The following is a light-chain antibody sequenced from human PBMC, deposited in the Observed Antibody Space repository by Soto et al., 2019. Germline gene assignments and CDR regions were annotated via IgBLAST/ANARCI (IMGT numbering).Light chain of an antibody. CDR1: SSDVGSYNL. J-gene: IGLJ1*01. V-gene: IGLV2-23*02. Sequence: QSALTQPASVSGSPGQSITISCTGTSSDVGSYNLVSWYQQHPGKAPKLMIYAVSKRPSGVSNRFSGSKSGNTASLTISGLQAEDEADYYCCSYAGSSTHYVFGTGTKLTVL. CDR2: AVS. CDR3: CSYAGSSTHYV.